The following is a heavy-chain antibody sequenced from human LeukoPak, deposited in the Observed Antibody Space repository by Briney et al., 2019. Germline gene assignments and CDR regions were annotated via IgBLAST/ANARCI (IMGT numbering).Heavy chain of an antibody. CDR1: GFTFSDYY. J-gene: IGHJ4*02. CDR2: ISSSGSTI. Sequence: GGCLRLSCAASGFTFSDYYMSWIRQAPGKGLEWVSYISSSGSTIYYADSVKGRFTISRDNAKNSLYLQMNSLRAEDTAVYYCARDPTEMATAYFDYWGQGTLVTVSS. V-gene: IGHV3-11*04. D-gene: IGHD5-24*01. CDR3: ARDPTEMATAYFDY.